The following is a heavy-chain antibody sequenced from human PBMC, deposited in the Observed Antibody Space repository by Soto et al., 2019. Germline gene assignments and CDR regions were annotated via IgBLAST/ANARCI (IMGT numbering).Heavy chain of an antibody. CDR3: ARDNRHYFGSGSYPFDY. CDR1: GFTFSNYA. CDR2: IWSDGTKK. Sequence: QVQLVESGGGVVQPGRSLRLSCGASGFTFSNYAMHWVRQAPGKGLEWVAVIWSDGTKKYYADSVKGRFTTSRDNSKIRLYLQMNSLRAEDTVVYFCARDNRHYFGSGSYPFDYWGQGTLVTVSS. J-gene: IGHJ4*02. V-gene: IGHV3-33*08. D-gene: IGHD3-10*01.